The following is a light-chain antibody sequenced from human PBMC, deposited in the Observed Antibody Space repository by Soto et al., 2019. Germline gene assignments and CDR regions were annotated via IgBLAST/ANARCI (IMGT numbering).Light chain of an antibody. CDR3: QQSYSTPIT. V-gene: IGKV1-39*01. CDR1: QGISSH. CDR2: AAS. J-gene: IGKJ5*01. Sequence: DIESTLSPSCPSPSVSDRVTSTFSASQGISSHLAWYQQKPGKAPKLLIYAASTLQSGVPPRFSGSGSGTEFTLTISSLQPEDFATYYCQQSYSTPITFGQGTRLEIK.